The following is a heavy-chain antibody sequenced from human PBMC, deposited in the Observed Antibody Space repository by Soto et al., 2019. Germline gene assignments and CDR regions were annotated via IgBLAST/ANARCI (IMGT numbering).Heavy chain of an antibody. CDR3: AKDEGAAVESPGD. CDR2: INWDGRIA. Sequence: EVQLVESGGTVIQVGGSLRLSCAASGFIFDDFTMHWVRLVPGKGLQWVSYINWDGRIAMYADSVKGRFTISRDNTNNHLYLQMNSLRSADTALYYCAKDEGAAVESPGDWGHGTLVTVSS. CDR1: GFIFDDFT. D-gene: IGHD6-13*01. J-gene: IGHJ4*01. V-gene: IGHV3-43*01.